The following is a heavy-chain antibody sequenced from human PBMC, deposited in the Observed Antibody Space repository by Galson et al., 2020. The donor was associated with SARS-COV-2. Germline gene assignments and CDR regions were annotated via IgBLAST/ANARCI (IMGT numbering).Heavy chain of an antibody. CDR3: ARDNLYSSSPNVDY. CDR1: GFTFSGYG. Sequence: GESLKISCEASGFTFSGYGIHWVRQAPGKGLEWVALIWNDGTNKYYADSVEGRFTISRDNSKNTVYLQMNSLRAVDTAVYYCARDNLYSSSPNVDYWGQGTLVTVSS. D-gene: IGHD6-6*01. J-gene: IGHJ4*02. V-gene: IGHV3-33*01. CDR2: IWNDGTNK.